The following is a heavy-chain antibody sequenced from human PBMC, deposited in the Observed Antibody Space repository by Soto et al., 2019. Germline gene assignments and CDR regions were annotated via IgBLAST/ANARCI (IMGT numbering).Heavy chain of an antibody. CDR3: ARHGTAMGGYYYYGMDV. CDR2: IYPGDSNT. V-gene: IGHV5-51*01. Sequence: PGESLKISCKGSGYSFTSYWIGWVRQMPGKGLEWMGIIYPGDSNTRYSPSFQGQVTISADKSISTAYLQWSSLKASDTAMYYCARHGTAMGGYYYYGMDVWGQGTTVTVS. CDR1: GYSFTSYW. D-gene: IGHD5-18*01. J-gene: IGHJ6*02.